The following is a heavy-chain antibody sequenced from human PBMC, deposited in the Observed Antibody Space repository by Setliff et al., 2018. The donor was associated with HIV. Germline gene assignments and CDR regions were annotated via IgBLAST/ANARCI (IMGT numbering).Heavy chain of an antibody. J-gene: IGHJ4*02. CDR1: GGSISTYF. CDR3: ARQPLYNDYDWRSYYFDY. D-gene: IGHD5-12*01. V-gene: IGHV4-59*08. Sequence: SETLSLTCTVSGGSISTYFWSWIRQPPGKGLEWIGSMYHTGSTYYSPSLNSRFTISVDTSKNQFSLKLRSVTAADTAVYYCARQPLYNDYDWRSYYFDYWGQGSLVTVSS. CDR2: MYHTGST.